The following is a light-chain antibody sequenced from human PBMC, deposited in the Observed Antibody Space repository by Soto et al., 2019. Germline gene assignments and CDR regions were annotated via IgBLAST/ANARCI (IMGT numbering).Light chain of an antibody. CDR2: RNN. J-gene: IGLJ1*01. CDR3: AAWDDSLSGYV. CDR1: SSNIGSNY. Sequence: QSVLTQPPSASGTPGQRVTISCSGSSSNIGSNYVYWYQQLPGTAPKLLIYRNNQRPSGVPDRFSGSQSGTSASLAISGLRSEDAADDYWAAWDDSLSGYVFGTGTKLTVL. V-gene: IGLV1-47*01.